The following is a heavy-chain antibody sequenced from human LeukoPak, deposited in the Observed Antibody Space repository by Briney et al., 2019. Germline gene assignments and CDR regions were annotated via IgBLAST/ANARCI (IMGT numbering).Heavy chain of an antibody. Sequence: SVKVSCKASGGTFSSYAISWVRQAPGQGLEWMGRIIPILGIANYAQKFQGRVTITADRSTSTAYMELSSLRSEDTAVYYCARGNWNSRFDPWGQGTLVTVSS. V-gene: IGHV1-69*04. CDR1: GGTFSSYA. D-gene: IGHD1-1*01. CDR2: IIPILGIA. CDR3: ARGNWNSRFDP. J-gene: IGHJ5*02.